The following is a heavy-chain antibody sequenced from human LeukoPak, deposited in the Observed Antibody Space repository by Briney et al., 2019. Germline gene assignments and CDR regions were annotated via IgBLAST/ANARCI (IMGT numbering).Heavy chain of an antibody. D-gene: IGHD5-12*01. CDR1: GYTFTTYY. J-gene: IGHJ6*02. CDR3: ARALRLPYYYYGMDV. Sequence: ASVKVSCKASGYTFTTYYLHWVRQAPGQGLEWMGWMNPNSGNTGYAQKFQGRVTMTRNTSISTAYMELSSLRSEDTAVYYCARALRLPYYYYGMDVWGQGTTVTVSS. V-gene: IGHV1-8*01. CDR2: MNPNSGNT.